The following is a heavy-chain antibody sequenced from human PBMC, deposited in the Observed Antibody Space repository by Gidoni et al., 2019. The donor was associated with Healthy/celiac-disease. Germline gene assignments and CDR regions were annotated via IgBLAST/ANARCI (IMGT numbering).Heavy chain of an antibody. CDR2: IKQDGSEK. V-gene: IGHV3-7*03. Sequence: EVQLVESGGGLVQPGGSLRLSCAASGFTFSSYWMSWVRQAPGKGLEWVANIKQDGSEKYYVDSVKGRFTISRDNAKNSLYLQMNSLRAEDTAVYYCARVLEMATVWSAFDIWGQGTMVTVSS. CDR1: GFTFSSYW. D-gene: IGHD3-3*01. J-gene: IGHJ3*02. CDR3: ARVLEMATVWSAFDI.